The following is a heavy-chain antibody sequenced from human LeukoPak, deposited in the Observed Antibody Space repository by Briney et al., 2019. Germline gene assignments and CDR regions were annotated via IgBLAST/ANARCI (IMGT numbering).Heavy chain of an antibody. V-gene: IGHV4-30-4*07. CDR2: IYYSGST. D-gene: IGHD3-22*01. CDR1: GGSISSGGYS. CDR3: ARSLGSYYYDSSGYYYAFDP. J-gene: IGHJ5*02. Sequence: SETLSLTCAVSGGSISSGGYSWSWIRQPPGKGLEWIGYIYYSGSTYYNPSLKSRVTISVDTSKNQFSLKLSSVTAADTAVYYCARSLGSYYYDSSGYYYAFDPWGQGTLVTVSS.